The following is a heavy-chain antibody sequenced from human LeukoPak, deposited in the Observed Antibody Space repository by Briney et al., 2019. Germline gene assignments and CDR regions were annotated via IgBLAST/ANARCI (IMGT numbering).Heavy chain of an antibody. V-gene: IGHV1-18*04. CDR3: ARDRMVRGFDYYYGMDV. CDR2: ISAYNGNT. D-gene: IGHD3-10*01. J-gene: IGHJ6*04. CDR1: GYTFTSYG. Sequence: ASVTVSCKASGYTFTSYGISWVRQAPGQGLEWMGWISAYNGNTNYAQKLQGRVTMTTDTSTSTAYMELRSLRSDDTAVYYCARDRMVRGFDYYYGMDVWGKGTTVTVSS.